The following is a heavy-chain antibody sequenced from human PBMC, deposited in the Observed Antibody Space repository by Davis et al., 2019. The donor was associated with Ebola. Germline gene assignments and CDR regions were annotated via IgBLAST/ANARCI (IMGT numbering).Heavy chain of an antibody. D-gene: IGHD3-22*01. Sequence: PGGSLRLSCAASGFTFSSYWMSWVRQAPGKGLEWVANIKQDGSEKYYVDSVKGRFTISRDNAKNSLYLQMNSLRAEDTAVYYCARGTYYYDSSGYFYYYYGMDVWGQGTTVTVSS. CDR3: ARGTYYYDSSGYFYYYYGMDV. V-gene: IGHV3-7*03. J-gene: IGHJ6*02. CDR1: GFTFSSYW. CDR2: IKQDGSEK.